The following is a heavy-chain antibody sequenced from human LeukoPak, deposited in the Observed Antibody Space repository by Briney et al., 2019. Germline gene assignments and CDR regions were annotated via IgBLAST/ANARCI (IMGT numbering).Heavy chain of an antibody. D-gene: IGHD3-22*01. CDR1: EGTFSSYT. CDR2: IIPILGIA. CDR3: ARVSHYYDSSGYTAENWFDP. V-gene: IGHV1-69*02. Sequence: ASVKVSCKASEGTFSSYTISWVRQAPGQGLEWMGRIIPILGIANYAQKFQGRVTITADKSTSTAYMELSSLRSEDTAVYYCARVSHYYDSSGYTAENWFDPWGQGTLVTVSS. J-gene: IGHJ5*02.